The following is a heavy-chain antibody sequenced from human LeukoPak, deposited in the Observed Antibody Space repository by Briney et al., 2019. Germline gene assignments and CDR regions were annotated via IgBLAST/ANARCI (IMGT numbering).Heavy chain of an antibody. J-gene: IGHJ4*02. CDR3: ARGRYVTTRGGAAAGFLDY. Sequence: SETLSLTCAVYGGSFSGYYWSWIRQPPGKGLEWIGEINHSGSTNYNPSLKSRVTISVDTSQNQFSLRLSSVTAANTAVYYCARGRYVTTRGGAAAGFLDYWGQGTLVTVST. CDR1: GGSFSGYY. V-gene: IGHV4-34*01. D-gene: IGHD6-13*01. CDR2: INHSGST.